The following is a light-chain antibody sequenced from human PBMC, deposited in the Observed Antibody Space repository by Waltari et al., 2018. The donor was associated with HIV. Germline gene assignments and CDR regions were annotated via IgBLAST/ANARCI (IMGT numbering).Light chain of an antibody. J-gene: IGLJ3*02. CDR3: SSWDDRLNGQGV. V-gene: IGLV1-44*01. CDR1: RSNIGSKT. Sequence: QSVLTQPPSASGTPGQRVTIACSGTRSNIGSKTVNWYQLLPGTAPKLLLYNDNERPSGVPGRFSGSRSGASASLAISGLQPEDEADYYCSSWDDRLNGQGVFGGGTKLTVL. CDR2: NDN.